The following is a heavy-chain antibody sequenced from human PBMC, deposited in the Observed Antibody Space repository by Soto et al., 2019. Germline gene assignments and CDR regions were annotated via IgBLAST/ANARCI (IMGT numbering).Heavy chain of an antibody. CDR1: GGSISSGDYY. CDR2: IYYSGST. CDR3: ARGPVFEALLWFGETYNWFDP. J-gene: IGHJ5*02. V-gene: IGHV4-30-4*01. D-gene: IGHD3-10*01. Sequence: SETLSLTCTVSGGSISSGDYYWSWIRQPPGKGLEWIGYIYYSGSTYYNPSLKSRVTISVDTSKNQFSLKLSSVTAADTAVYYCARGPVFEALLWFGETYNWFDPWGQGTLVTVSS.